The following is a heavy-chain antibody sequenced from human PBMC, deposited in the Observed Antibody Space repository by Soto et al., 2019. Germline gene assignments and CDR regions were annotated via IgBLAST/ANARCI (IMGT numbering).Heavy chain of an antibody. CDR2: ISSSGSTI. CDR1: GFTFSDYY. D-gene: IGHD3-9*01. CDR3: ARDRSSDLYDILTGSYYYMDV. V-gene: IGHV3-11*01. Sequence: GGSLRLSCAASGFTFSDYYMSWIRQAPGKGLEWVSYISSSGSTIYYADSVKGRFTISRDNAKNSLYLQMNSLRAEDTAVYYCARDRSSDLYDILTGSYYYMDVWGKGTTVTVSS. J-gene: IGHJ6*03.